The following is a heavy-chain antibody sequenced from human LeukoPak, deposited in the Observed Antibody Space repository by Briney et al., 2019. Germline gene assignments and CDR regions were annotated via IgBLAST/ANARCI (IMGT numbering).Heavy chain of an antibody. CDR1: GFTFDDYG. Sequence: GGSLRLSCAASGFTFDDYGMSWVRQAPGKGLEWVSGINWNGGSTGYADSVKGRFTISRDNAKNSLYLQMNSLRAEDTALYYCAREPDGSVSYGAFDIWGQGTMVTVSS. CDR2: INWNGGST. D-gene: IGHD3-10*01. V-gene: IGHV3-20*04. J-gene: IGHJ3*02. CDR3: AREPDGSVSYGAFDI.